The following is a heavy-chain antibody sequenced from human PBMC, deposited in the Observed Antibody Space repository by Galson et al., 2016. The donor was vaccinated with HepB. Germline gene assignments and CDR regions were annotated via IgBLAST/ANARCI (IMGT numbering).Heavy chain of an antibody. V-gene: IGHV3-53*01. CDR3: ARDGEYYYGSGSYAET. CDR1: GFSVSSNY. J-gene: IGHJ5*02. Sequence: SLRLSCAASGFSVSSNYMSWVRQAPGKGLQWVSVIFSGDSTYYADSVKCRFTISRDNSKNTLHLQMNSLRAEDTAVYYCARDGEYYYGSGSYAETWGQGTLVTVSS. D-gene: IGHD3-10*01. CDR2: IFSGDST.